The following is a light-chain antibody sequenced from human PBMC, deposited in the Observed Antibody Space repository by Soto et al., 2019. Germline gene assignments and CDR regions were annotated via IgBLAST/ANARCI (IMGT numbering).Light chain of an antibody. CDR1: SSDVGNYNY. V-gene: IGLV2-8*01. CDR2: EVN. J-gene: IGLJ2*01. Sequence: QSALTQPPSASGSPGQSVTISCTGTSSDVGNYNYVSWYQQYPGKAPKLMIYEVNKRPSGVPDRFSGSKSGNTASLTVSWLPAEDEADYYCTSYAAGKNVVFGGGTKLTVL. CDR3: TSYAAGKNVV.